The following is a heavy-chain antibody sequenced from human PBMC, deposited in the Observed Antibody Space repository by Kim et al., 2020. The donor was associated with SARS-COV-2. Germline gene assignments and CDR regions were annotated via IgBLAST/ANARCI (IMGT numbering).Heavy chain of an antibody. CDR1: GFTFGDYA. Sequence: GGSLRLSCTASGFTFGDYAMSWVRQAPGKGLEWVGFIRSKAYGGTTEYAASVKGRFTISRDDSKSIAYLQMNSLKTEDTAVYYCTNGGRGMVRGASAFDYWGQGTLVTVSS. CDR3: TNGGRGMVRGASAFDY. D-gene: IGHD3-10*01. V-gene: IGHV3-49*04. CDR2: IRSKAYGGTT. J-gene: IGHJ4*02.